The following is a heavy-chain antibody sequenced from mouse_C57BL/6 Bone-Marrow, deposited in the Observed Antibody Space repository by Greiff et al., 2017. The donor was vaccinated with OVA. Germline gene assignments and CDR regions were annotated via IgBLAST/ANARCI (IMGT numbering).Heavy chain of an antibody. CDR1: GYTFTSYW. D-gene: IGHD1-1*01. V-gene: IGHV1-61*01. CDR3: ARGGTTVVDNWYFDV. CDR2: IYPSASET. J-gene: IGHJ1*03. Sequence: QVQLQQPGAELVRPGSSVKLSCKASGYTFTSYWMDWVKQRPGQGLEWIGNIYPSASETHYNQKFKDKATLTVDKSSRTAYMQLSSLTSEDSSVYYCARGGTTVVDNWYFDVWGTGTTVTVSS.